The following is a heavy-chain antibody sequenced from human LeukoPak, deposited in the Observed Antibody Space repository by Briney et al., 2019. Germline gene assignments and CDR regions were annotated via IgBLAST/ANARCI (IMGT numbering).Heavy chain of an antibody. J-gene: IGHJ6*03. CDR3: ARTYGDYEGYYYYYYMDV. CDR1: GYTFTSYG. D-gene: IGHD4-17*01. V-gene: IGHV1-18*01. Sequence: ASVKVSCKASGYTFTSYGISWVRQAPGQGLEWMGWISAYNANTNYAQKLHGRVTMTTDTSTSTAYMELRSLRSDDTAVYYCARTYGDYEGYYYYYYMDVWGKGTTVTVSS. CDR2: ISAYNANT.